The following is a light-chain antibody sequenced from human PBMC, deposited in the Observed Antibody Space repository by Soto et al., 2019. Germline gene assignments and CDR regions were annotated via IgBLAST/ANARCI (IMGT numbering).Light chain of an antibody. CDR3: SLYTSSSTVV. CDR1: SSDVGSYNR. V-gene: IGLV2-18*01. J-gene: IGLJ2*01. CDR2: EVS. Sequence: QSALTQPPSVSGSPGQSVTISCTGTSSDVGSYNRVSWYQQPPGTAPKLMIYEVSNRPSGVPDRFSGSKSGNTASLTTSGLQAEDEADYYCSLYTSSSTVVFGGGTKVTVL.